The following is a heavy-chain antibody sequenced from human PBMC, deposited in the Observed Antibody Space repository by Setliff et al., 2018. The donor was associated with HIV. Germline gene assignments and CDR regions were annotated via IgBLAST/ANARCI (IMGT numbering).Heavy chain of an antibody. J-gene: IGHJ6*02. CDR3: SRPLAVAGTDKYYYCMDV. Sequence: GASLKISCKGSGYSFTSYWIGWVRQMPGKGLAWMGIIYPGDSDTRYSPSFQGQVTISADKSISTAYLQWSSLKASDTAMYYCSRPLAVAGTDKYYYCMDVWGQGTTVTVSS. CDR1: GYSFTSYW. D-gene: IGHD6-19*01. CDR2: IYPGDSDT. V-gene: IGHV5-51*01.